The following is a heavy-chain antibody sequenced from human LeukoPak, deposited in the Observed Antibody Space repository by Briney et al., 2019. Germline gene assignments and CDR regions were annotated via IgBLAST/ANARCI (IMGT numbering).Heavy chain of an antibody. J-gene: IGHJ4*02. CDR1: GFTLSNYE. Sequence: PGGSLRLSCAASGFTLSNYEMNWVRQAPGKGLEWVSYISSSGSTIYYADSVKGRFTISRDNAKNSLYLQMNSLRAEDTAVYYCARKDSAGDYFDYWGQGTLVTVSS. CDR2: ISSSGSTI. V-gene: IGHV3-48*03. CDR3: ARKDSAGDYFDY. D-gene: IGHD2-15*01.